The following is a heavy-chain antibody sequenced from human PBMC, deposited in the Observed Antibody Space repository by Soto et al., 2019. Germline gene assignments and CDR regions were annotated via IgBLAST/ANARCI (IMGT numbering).Heavy chain of an antibody. Sequence: GASVKVSCKASGYTFTGYYMHWVRQAPGQGLEWMGWINPNSGGTNYAQKFQGRVTMTRDTSISTAYMELSRLRSDDTAVYYCAREYSGYAQYYYYYYGMDVWDQGTTVTVSS. J-gene: IGHJ6*02. CDR3: AREYSGYAQYYYYYYGMDV. CDR1: GYTFTGYY. V-gene: IGHV1-2*02. D-gene: IGHD5-12*01. CDR2: INPNSGGT.